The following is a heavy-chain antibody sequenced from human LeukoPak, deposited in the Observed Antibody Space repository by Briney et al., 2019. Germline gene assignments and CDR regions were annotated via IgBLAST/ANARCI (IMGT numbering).Heavy chain of an antibody. CDR2: IKKDGSLK. V-gene: IGHV3-7*01. J-gene: IGHJ4*02. Sequence: GGSLRLSCAASGFTFRNYWMSWVRQAPGTGLEWVANIKKDGSLKYYVDSLKGRFTISRDNAKTSVYLQMSSLRAEDTAVYFCARIGYSGASFDYWGQGTLVTVSP. CDR1: GFTFRNYW. CDR3: ARIGYSGASFDY. D-gene: IGHD6-19*01.